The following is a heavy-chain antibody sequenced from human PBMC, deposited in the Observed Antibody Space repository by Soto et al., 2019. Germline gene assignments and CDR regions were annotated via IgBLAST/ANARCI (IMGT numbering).Heavy chain of an antibody. Sequence: GGSLRLSCAGSGFSFTNFAMSCVRQAPGKGLEWVAGIGASGDITWYADSVKGRLSISRDNSKNTLYLQLNSLRFEDTAVYYCAKDDFTDRGDDYFDYWGPGTLVTVSS. J-gene: IGHJ4*02. D-gene: IGHD2-21*02. CDR3: AKDDFTDRGDDYFDY. V-gene: IGHV3-23*01. CDR2: IGASGDIT. CDR1: GFSFTNFA.